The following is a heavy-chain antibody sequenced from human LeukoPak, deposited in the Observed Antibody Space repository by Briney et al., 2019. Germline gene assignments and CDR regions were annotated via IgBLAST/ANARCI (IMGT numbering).Heavy chain of an antibody. CDR1: GYTFTGYY. V-gene: IGHV1-2*02. CDR3: ARNERYSSGWYPSGYYYMDV. J-gene: IGHJ6*03. CDR2: INPNSGGT. Sequence: ASVKVSCKASGYTFTGYYMHWVRQAPGQGLEWMGWINPNSGGTNYAQKFQGRVTMTRDTSISTAYMELIRLRSDDTAVYYCARNERYSSGWYPSGYYYMDVWGKGTTVTVSS. D-gene: IGHD6-19*01.